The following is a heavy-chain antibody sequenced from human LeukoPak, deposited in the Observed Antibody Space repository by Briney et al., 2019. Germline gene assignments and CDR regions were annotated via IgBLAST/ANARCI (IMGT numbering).Heavy chain of an antibody. V-gene: IGHV3-7*01. CDR2: IKQDESEK. Sequence: GGSLRLSCASSGFNFGAYWMSWVRQAPGKGLEWVATIKQDESEKYYVDSVKGRFTISRDNAKNSLYLQMNSLKGDDTAVYYCAKDSAFYYIDVWGKGTTVIISS. D-gene: IGHD3-10*01. CDR3: AKDSAFYYIDV. J-gene: IGHJ6*03. CDR1: GFNFGAYW.